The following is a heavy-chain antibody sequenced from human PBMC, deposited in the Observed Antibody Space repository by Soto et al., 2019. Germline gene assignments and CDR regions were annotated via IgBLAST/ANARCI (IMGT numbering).Heavy chain of an antibody. D-gene: IGHD2-2*01. Sequence: DVQLLESGGGLVQPGGSLRLSCAASGFTFSSYAMSWVRQAPGKGLEWVSTVGTSASTYYADSVKGRFTISRDNSKNTLYLHMNSLRAEDTAIYYCADLSRYCTSANCDWGQGTLVTVSS. CDR3: ADLSRYCTSANCD. CDR2: VGTSAST. V-gene: IGHV3-23*01. J-gene: IGHJ4*02. CDR1: GFTFSSYA.